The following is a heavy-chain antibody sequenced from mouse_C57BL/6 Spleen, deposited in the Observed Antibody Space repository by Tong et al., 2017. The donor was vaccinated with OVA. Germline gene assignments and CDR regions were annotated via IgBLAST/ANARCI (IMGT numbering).Heavy chain of an antibody. CDR2: INPSTGGT. D-gene: IGHD2-5*01. J-gene: IGHJ4*01. Sequence: EVQLQESGPELVKPGASVKISCKASGYSFTGYYMHWVKQSSEKSLEWIGEINPSTGGTSYNQKFKGKATLTVDKSSSTAYMQLKSLTSEDSAVYYCARGYSNSYAMDYWGQGTSVTVSS. CDR3: ARGYSNSYAMDY. V-gene: IGHV1-43*01. CDR1: GYSFTGYY.